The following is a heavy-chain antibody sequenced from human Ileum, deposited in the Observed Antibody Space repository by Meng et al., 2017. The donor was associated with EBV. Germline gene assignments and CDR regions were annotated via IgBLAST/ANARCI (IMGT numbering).Heavy chain of an antibody. CDR2: TSHSGRT. CDR3: ASSDYYRSDY. J-gene: IGHJ4*02. Sequence: VHLQESGPGLVKPSEALSLTCAVSGGSISRSDWWSWVRQPPGKGLEWIGETSHSGRTNYSPSLKSRVTISLDKSKNQLSLKLNSVTAADTAVYYCASSDYYRSDYWGQGTLVTVSS. D-gene: IGHD3-22*01. CDR1: GGSISRSDW. V-gene: IGHV4-4*02.